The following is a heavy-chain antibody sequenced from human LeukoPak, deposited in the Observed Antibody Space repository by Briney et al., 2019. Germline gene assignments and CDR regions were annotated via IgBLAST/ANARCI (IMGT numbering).Heavy chain of an antibody. V-gene: IGHV4-59*12. Sequence: NASETLSLTCTVSGGSISSYYWSWIRQPPGKGLEWIGNIYYSGSTNYNPSLKSRVTISVDTSKNQFSLKLSSVTAADTAVYYCATTNYYYYYMDVWGKGTTVTVSS. CDR2: IYYSGST. CDR1: GGSISSYY. CDR3: ATTNYYYYYMDV. J-gene: IGHJ6*03.